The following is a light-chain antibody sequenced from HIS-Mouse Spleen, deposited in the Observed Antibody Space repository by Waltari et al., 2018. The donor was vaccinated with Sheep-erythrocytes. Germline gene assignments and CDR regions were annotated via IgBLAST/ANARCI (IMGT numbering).Light chain of an antibody. CDR1: KLGDKY. J-gene: IGLJ2*01. Sequence: SYELTQPPSVSVSPGQTASITCSGDKLGDKYACWYQQKPGQSPVLVIYQDSKRPSGLPERFSGSDSGSTATLTISGTQAMDEADYYCQAWYSSTEVFGGGTKLTVL. CDR2: QDS. CDR3: QAWYSSTEV. V-gene: IGLV3-1*01.